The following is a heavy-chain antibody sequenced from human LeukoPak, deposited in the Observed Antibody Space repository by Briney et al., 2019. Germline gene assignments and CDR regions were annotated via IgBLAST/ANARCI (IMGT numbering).Heavy chain of an antibody. CDR1: GYTFTGYY. Sequence: ASVKVSCKASGYTFTGYYMHWVRQAPGQGLEWMGRINPNSGGTNYAQKFQGWVTMTRDTSISTAYMELSRLRSDDTAVYYCARGGPIVVVPAATDYFDYWGQGTLVTVSS. CDR3: ARGGPIVVVPAATDYFDY. D-gene: IGHD2-2*01. V-gene: IGHV1-2*04. CDR2: INPNSGGT. J-gene: IGHJ4*02.